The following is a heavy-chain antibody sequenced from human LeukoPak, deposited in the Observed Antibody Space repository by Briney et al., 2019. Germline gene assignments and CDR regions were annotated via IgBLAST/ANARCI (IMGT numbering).Heavy chain of an antibody. V-gene: IGHV4-59*01. CDR1: GGSISSYY. J-gene: IGHJ4*02. CDR3: AREGESGYYYDSSGYSAFDY. Sequence: SETLSLTCTVSGGSISSYYWSWIRQPPGKGLEWIGYIYYSGSTNYNPSLKSRVTISVDTSKNQFSLKLSSVTAADTAVYYCAREGESGYYYDSSGYSAFDYWGQGTLVTVSS. CDR2: IYYSGST. D-gene: IGHD3-22*01.